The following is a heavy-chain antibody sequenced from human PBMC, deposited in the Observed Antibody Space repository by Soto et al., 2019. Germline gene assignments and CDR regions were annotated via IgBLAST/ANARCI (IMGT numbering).Heavy chain of an antibody. Sequence: SETLSLTCTVSGGSISSSDFYWGWLRQTPGKGLEFIGSMYYSGSTYYNPSLKSRLTISVDTSKNQFTLKLISVTAADTAVYYCAVVDTTGNWFDPWGEGALVTVSS. D-gene: IGHD2-15*01. CDR1: GGSISSSDFY. J-gene: IGHJ5*02. CDR3: AVVDTTGNWFDP. CDR2: MYYSGST. V-gene: IGHV4-39*01.